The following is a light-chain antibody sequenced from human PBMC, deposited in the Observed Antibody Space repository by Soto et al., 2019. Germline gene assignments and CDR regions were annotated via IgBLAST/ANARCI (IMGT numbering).Light chain of an antibody. V-gene: IGLV1-51*01. Sequence: QSVLTQPPSVSAAPGQQVTISCSGSSSNIGDNYVFWYQHLPGTAPKLVVYDNDRRPSGIPGRFSGSKSGTSATLVITGLQTGDEADYYCGTWDDRLDGNYVFGTGTKLTVL. CDR1: SSNIGDNY. J-gene: IGLJ1*01. CDR3: GTWDDRLDGNYV. CDR2: DND.